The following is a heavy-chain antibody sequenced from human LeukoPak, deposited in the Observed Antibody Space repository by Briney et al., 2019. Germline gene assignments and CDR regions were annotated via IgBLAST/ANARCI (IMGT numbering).Heavy chain of an antibody. CDR2: IYYSGST. V-gene: IGHV4-59*01. D-gene: IGHD6-19*01. CDR3: ARTRAVAGRYYFDY. J-gene: IGHJ4*02. CDR1: GGSLSSYY. Sequence: PSETLSLTCTVSGGSLSSYYWSWIRQPPGKGLEWIGYIYYSGSTNYNPSLKSRVTISVDTSKNQFSLKLSSVTAADTAVYYCARTRAVAGRYYFDYWGQGTLATVSS.